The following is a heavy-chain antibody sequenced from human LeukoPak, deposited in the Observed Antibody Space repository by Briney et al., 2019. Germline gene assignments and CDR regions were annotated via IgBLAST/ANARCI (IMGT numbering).Heavy chain of an antibody. CDR1: GFTFSDSW. J-gene: IGHJ6*02. Sequence: SGGSLRLSRVASGFTFSDSWLTWVRQAPGKTLEWVANINERGSEVNYLDSVKGRFTISRDSARSTGYLQMNDLRVEDTAVYYYARGHYGMDVWGQGTTVIVSS. CDR2: INERGSEV. CDR3: ARGHYGMDV. V-gene: IGHV3-7*01.